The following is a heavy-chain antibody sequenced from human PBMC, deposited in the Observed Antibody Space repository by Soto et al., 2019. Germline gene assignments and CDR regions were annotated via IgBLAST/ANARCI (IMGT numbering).Heavy chain of an antibody. D-gene: IGHD1-7*01. Sequence: GSLRLSCAASGFTFSSYAMHWVRQAPGKGLEWVAVISYDGSNKYYADSAKGRFTISRDNSKNTLYLQMNSLRAEDTAVYYCARSWNYVGGFDYWGQGTLVTVSS. CDR1: GFTFSSYA. J-gene: IGHJ4*02. CDR2: ISYDGSNK. CDR3: ARSWNYVGGFDY. V-gene: IGHV3-30-3*01.